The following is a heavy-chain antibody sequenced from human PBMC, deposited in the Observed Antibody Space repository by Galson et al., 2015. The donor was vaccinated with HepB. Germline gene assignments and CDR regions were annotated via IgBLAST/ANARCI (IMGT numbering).Heavy chain of an antibody. J-gene: IGHJ6*02. CDR3: ASYYYGSGSYYGMDV. Sequence: SVKVSCKASGGTFSSYAISWVRQAPGQGLEWMGRIIPIFGTANYAQKFQGRVTITADESTSTAYMELSSLRSEDTAVYYCASYYYGSGSYYGMDVWGQGTTVTVSS. D-gene: IGHD3-10*01. CDR2: IIPIFGTA. CDR1: GGTFSSYA. V-gene: IGHV1-69*13.